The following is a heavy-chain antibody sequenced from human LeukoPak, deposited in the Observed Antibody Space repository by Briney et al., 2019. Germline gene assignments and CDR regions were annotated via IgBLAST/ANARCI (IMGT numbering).Heavy chain of an antibody. V-gene: IGHV3-48*01. J-gene: IGHJ4*02. CDR2: IGIDSGNT. CDR1: GFTFSDYS. CDR3: ARDYEYAFDN. Sequence: PGGSLRLSCAASGFTFSDYSMNWVRQAPGKGLEWISYIGIDSGNTNYADSVKGRFTISGDKAKNSLYLQMNSLRVEDTAVYYCARDYEYAFDNWGQETLVTVSS. D-gene: IGHD5-12*01.